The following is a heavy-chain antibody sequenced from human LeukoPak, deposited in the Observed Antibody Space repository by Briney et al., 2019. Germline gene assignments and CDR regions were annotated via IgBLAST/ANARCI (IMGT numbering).Heavy chain of an antibody. Sequence: SETLSLTCTVSGGSISSSSYYWCWIRQPPGKGLEWIGLIYYSGSTYYNPSLKSRLTISVDTSKNQFSLKLSSVTATDTAVYYCARRGYCSSTSCYEYWFDPWGQGTLVTVSS. V-gene: IGHV4-39*01. CDR2: IYYSGST. J-gene: IGHJ5*02. CDR1: GGSISSSSYY. CDR3: ARRGYCSSTSCYEYWFDP. D-gene: IGHD2-2*01.